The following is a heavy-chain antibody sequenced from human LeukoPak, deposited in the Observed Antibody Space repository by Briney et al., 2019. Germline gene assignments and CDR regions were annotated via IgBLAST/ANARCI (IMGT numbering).Heavy chain of an antibody. J-gene: IGHJ3*02. V-gene: IGHV4-39*07. CDR1: GGSISSSNYY. CDR3: ARFLITMVRGVIIKDAFDI. Sequence: SETLSLTCTVSGGSISSSNYYWGWIRQPPGKGLEWIGSIYYSGSTYYNPSLKSRVTISVDTSKNQFSLKLSSVTAADTAVYYCARFLITMVRGVIIKDAFDIWGQGTMVTVSS. D-gene: IGHD3-10*01. CDR2: IYYSGST.